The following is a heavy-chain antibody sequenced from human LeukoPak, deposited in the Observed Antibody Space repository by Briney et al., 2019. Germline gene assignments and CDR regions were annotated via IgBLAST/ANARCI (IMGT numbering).Heavy chain of an antibody. Sequence: PSETLSLTCTVSGGSISSYYWSWIRQPPGKGLEWIGYIFTSGSTNYNPTNHNPSLKSRVTISVDTSKNQFSLNLSSVTAADTAVYYCARDRGPYDNHAFDMWGQGTMVTVSS. CDR3: ARDRGPYDNHAFDM. J-gene: IGHJ3*02. D-gene: IGHD3-9*01. CDR2: IFTSGST. V-gene: IGHV4-59*01. CDR1: GGSISSYY.